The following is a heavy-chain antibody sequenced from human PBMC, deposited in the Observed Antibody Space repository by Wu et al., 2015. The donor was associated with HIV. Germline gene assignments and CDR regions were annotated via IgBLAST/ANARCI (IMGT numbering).Heavy chain of an antibody. J-gene: IGHJ3*02. CDR2: ITTHNGYT. D-gene: IGHD6-13*01. V-gene: IGHV1-18*01. CDR1: GYTFITHA. Sequence: QVQLVQSGGDVKKSGASVKVSCKASGYTFITHAITWVRQAPGQRPEWMGWITTHNGYTKYAQKFQDRLSLTTDTSDATAYMELRSLRSDDTAVYYCARVAFYSPDLAAADDVFDIWGQGTMVTVSS. CDR3: ARVAFYSPDLAAADDVFDI.